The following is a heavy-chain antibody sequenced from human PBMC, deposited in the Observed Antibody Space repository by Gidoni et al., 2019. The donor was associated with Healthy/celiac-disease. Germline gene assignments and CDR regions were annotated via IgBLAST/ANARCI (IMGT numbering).Heavy chain of an antibody. D-gene: IGHD2-15*01. J-gene: IGHJ6*02. Sequence: QVQLVQSEAEVKKPGSSVKVSCKASGGTFSSYAISWVRQAPGQGLEWMGGIIPIFGTANYAQKFQGRVTITADESTSTAYMELSSLRSEDTAVYYCASGGPDIVVVGYYGMDVWGQGTTVTVSS. CDR2: IIPIFGTA. CDR1: GGTFSSYA. CDR3: ASGGPDIVVVGYYGMDV. V-gene: IGHV1-69*01.